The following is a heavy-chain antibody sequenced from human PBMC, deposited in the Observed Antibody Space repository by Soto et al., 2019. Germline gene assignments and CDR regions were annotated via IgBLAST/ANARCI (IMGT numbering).Heavy chain of an antibody. V-gene: IGHV3-48*03. D-gene: IGHD3-22*01. CDR3: ARDFSDPYWYYDSSGSIGY. Sequence: EVQLVESGGGLVQPGGSLRLSCAASGFTFSSYEMNWVRQAPGKGLEWVSYISSSGSTIYYADSVKGRFTISRDNAKNSLYLQMNSLRAEDTAVYYCARDFSDPYWYYDSSGSIGYWGQGTLVTVSS. CDR2: ISSSGSTI. CDR1: GFTFSSYE. J-gene: IGHJ4*02.